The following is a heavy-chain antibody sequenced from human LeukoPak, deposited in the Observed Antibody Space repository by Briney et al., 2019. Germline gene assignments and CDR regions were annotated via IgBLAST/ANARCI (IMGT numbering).Heavy chain of an antibody. CDR3: ARDYDWNDPSNWFDP. J-gene: IGHJ5*02. D-gene: IGHD1-1*01. CDR1: GYTFTSYG. V-gene: IGHV1-18*01. CDR2: ISAYNGNT. Sequence: GASVKVSCKASGYTFTSYGISWVRRAPGQGLEWMGWISAYNGNTNYAQKLQGRVTMTTDTSTSTAYMELRSLRSDDTAVYCCARDYDWNDPSNWFDPWGQGTLVTVSS.